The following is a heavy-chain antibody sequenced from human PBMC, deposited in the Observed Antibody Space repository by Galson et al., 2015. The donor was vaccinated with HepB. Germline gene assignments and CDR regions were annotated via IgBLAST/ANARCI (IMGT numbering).Heavy chain of an antibody. Sequence: SVKVSCKASGYTFTGYYIHWVRQAPGQGLEWMGWINPNSGGTNFAQKFQGRVTMTGDTSISTAYMELSRLRSDDTAVYYCARAIAVAGTPNWFDPWGQGTLVSVSS. J-gene: IGHJ5*02. V-gene: IGHV1-2*02. CDR1: GYTFTGYY. CDR2: INPNSGGT. D-gene: IGHD6-19*01. CDR3: ARAIAVAGTPNWFDP.